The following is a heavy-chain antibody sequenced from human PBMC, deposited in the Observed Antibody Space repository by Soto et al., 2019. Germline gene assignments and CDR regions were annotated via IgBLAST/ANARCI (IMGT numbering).Heavy chain of an antibody. V-gene: IGHV4-61*08. Sequence: PSETLSLTCPVSGASVTRSGYYWTWIRQPPGKGLEWIGNIYHSGSTNYNPSLKSRVTISVDKSKNQFSLKLSSVTAADTAVYYCARGEITMVRGVMRSRVDYYGMDVWGQGTTVTVSS. CDR2: IYHSGST. CDR3: ARGEITMVRGVMRSRVDYYGMDV. CDR1: GASVTRSGYY. J-gene: IGHJ6*02. D-gene: IGHD3-10*01.